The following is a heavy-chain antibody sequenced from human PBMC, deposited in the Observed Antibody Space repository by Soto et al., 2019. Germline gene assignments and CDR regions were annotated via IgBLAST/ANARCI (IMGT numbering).Heavy chain of an antibody. J-gene: IGHJ6*02. CDR3: AKMGDIVKESRSFVGYGMDV. Sequence: VGSLRLSCAASGFTFSNYAMSWVRQAPGKGLEWVSRISGNGGDINYADSVRGRFPISRDNSKNTLYLQMNSLRAEYTAVYYCAKMGDIVKESRSFVGYGMDVWGQGTTVIVSS. CDR2: ISGNGGDI. D-gene: IGHD2-15*01. CDR1: GFTFSNYA. V-gene: IGHV3-23*01.